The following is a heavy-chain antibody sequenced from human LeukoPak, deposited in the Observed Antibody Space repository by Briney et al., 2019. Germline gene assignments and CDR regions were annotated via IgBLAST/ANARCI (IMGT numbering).Heavy chain of an antibody. V-gene: IGHV3-53*01. CDR2: IHSDDKT. D-gene: IGHD2-2*01. CDR3: AREVISTPSYFDY. Sequence: GGSLRLYCAASALTVSNSFIYWVRRAPGKGLEWVSFIHSDDKTYYADSVKGRFTMSRDSSKNTLYLQMNSLGADDTAVYYCAREVISTPSYFDYWGQGILVTVSS. J-gene: IGHJ4*02. CDR1: ALTVSNSF.